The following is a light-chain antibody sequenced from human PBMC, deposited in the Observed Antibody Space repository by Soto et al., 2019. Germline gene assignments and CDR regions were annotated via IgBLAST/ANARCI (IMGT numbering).Light chain of an antibody. J-gene: IGLJ1*01. CDR1: SSDVGSHNL. CDR3: GSYTGTIYV. V-gene: IGLV2-14*02. Sequence: QPALTQPASVSGSPGQSITISCTGTSSDVGSHNLVSWYQQHPGKAPKLIIYDVSNRPSGVSSRFSGSMSGNTASLTISGLQAEDEADYYCGSYTGTIYVFGTGTKV. CDR2: DVS.